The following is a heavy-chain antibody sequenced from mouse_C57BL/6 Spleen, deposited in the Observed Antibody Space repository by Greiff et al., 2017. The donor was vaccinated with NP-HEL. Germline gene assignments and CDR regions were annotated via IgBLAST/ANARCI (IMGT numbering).Heavy chain of an antibody. D-gene: IGHD4-1*01. J-gene: IGHJ3*01. Sequence: EVQLQQSGPELVKPGASVKISCKASGYSFTGYYMNWVKQSPEKSLEWIGEINPSTGGTTYNQKFKAKATLTVDKSSSTAYMQLKSLTSEDSAVYYCAGELGLAYWGQGTLVTVSA. V-gene: IGHV1-42*01. CDR1: GYSFTGYY. CDR3: AGELGLAY. CDR2: INPSTGGT.